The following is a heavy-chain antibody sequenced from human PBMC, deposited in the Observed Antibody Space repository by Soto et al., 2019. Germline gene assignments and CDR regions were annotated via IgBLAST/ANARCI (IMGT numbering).Heavy chain of an antibody. CDR3: AREGEYYYDSSGYYRALDY. Sequence: NRWGSLRLSCAASGFTFIDYYMSFSGHAAFKGREWVSYISSSGSTIYYADSVKGRFTISRDNAKNSLYLQMNSLRAEDTAVYYCAREGEYYYDSSGYYRALDYWGQGTLVTVSS. J-gene: IGHJ4*02. CDR1: GFTFIDYY. CDR2: ISSSGSTI. D-gene: IGHD3-22*01. V-gene: IGHV3-11*01.